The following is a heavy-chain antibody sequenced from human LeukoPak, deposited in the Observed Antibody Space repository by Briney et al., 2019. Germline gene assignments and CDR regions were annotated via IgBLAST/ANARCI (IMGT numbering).Heavy chain of an antibody. CDR1: GFTFSSYG. D-gene: IGHD5-18*01. J-gene: IGHJ4*02. CDR3: AKDRGYSYGYYFDY. V-gene: IGHV3-30*18. Sequence: GGSLRLSCAASGFTFSSYGMHWVRQAPGKGLEWVAVISYDGSNKYYADSVKGRFTISRDNSKNTLYLQMNSLRAEDTAVYYCAKDRGYSYGYYFDYWGQGTLVTVSS. CDR2: ISYDGSNK.